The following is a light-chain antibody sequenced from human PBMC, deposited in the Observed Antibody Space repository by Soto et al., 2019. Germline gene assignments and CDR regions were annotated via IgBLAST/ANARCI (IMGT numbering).Light chain of an antibody. V-gene: IGKV3-11*01. J-gene: IGKJ3*01. CDR2: DAS. CDR1: QSVSNY. CDR3: QQRSNWPLG. Sequence: EIVLTQSPATLSLSPGERATLSCRASQSVSNYLAWYQQKPGQAPRLLIYDASNRATGTPARFSGSGSGTDFTLTISSLKPEDFAVYYCQQRSNWPLGFGPGTKVDIK.